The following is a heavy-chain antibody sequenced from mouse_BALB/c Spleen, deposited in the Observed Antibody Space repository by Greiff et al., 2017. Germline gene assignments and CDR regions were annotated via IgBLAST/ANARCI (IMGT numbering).Heavy chain of an antibody. CDR2: ISDGGSYT. V-gene: IGHV5-4*02. CDR1: GFTFSDYY. J-gene: IGHJ4*01. Sequence: EVQGVESGGGLVKPGGSLKLSCAASGFTFSDYYMYWVRQTPEKRLEWVATISDGGSYTYYPDSVKGRFTISRDNAKNNLYLQMSSLKSEDTAMYYCARGWLLRYYAMDYWGQGTSVTVSS. D-gene: IGHD2-3*01. CDR3: ARGWLLRYYAMDY.